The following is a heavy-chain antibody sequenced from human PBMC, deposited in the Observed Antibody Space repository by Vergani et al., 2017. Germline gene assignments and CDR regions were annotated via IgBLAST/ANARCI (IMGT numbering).Heavy chain of an antibody. CDR3: SRGRGYIFGYSDY. V-gene: IGHV3-49*04. CDR1: GFSFGDYA. D-gene: IGHD3-3*02. CDR2: IRNKAYGGTT. J-gene: IGHJ4*02. Sequence: EVQLVESGGGLVPPGRSLRLSCAASGFSFGDYAMTWVRQAPVKGLEWVAFIRNKAYGGTTEYAASVKGRFTISRDDSKRLAYLQLSGLKTEDTAVYFCSRGRGYIFGYSDYWGQGTLVTVSS.